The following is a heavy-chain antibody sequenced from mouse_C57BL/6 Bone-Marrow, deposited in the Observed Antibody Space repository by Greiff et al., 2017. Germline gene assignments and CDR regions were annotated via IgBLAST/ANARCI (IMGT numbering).Heavy chain of an antibody. Sequence: EVQVVESGAELVRPGASVKLSCTASGFNIKDDYMHWVKQRPEQGLEWIGWINPENGDTEYASKFQGKATITVDTSSNTAYLQLSSLTSEDTAFDYCTRIAYWGQGTLVTVSA. J-gene: IGHJ3*01. CDR1: GFNIKDDY. V-gene: IGHV14-4*01. CDR2: INPENGDT. CDR3: TRIAY.